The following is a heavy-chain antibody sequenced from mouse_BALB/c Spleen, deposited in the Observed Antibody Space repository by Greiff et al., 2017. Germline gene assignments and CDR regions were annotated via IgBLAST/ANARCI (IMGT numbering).Heavy chain of an antibody. J-gene: IGHJ4*01. CDR1: GFTFTDYY. CDR3: ARGPPYYDGLYAMDY. CDR2: IRNKANGYTT. Sequence: EVKLVESGGGLVQPGGSLRLSCATSGFTFTDYYMSWVRQPPGKALEWLGFIRNKANGYTTEYSASVKGRFTISRDNSQSILYLQMNTLRAEDSATYYCARGPPYYDGLYAMDYWGQGTSVTVSS. V-gene: IGHV7-3*02. D-gene: IGHD1-1*01.